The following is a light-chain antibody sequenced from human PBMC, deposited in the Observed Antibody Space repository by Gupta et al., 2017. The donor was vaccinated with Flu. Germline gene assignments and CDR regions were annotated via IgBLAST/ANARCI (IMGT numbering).Light chain of an antibody. CDR3: SAYTSSSTL. CDR1: SSDVGGYNY. J-gene: IGLJ3*02. V-gene: IGLV2-14*01. CDR2: EVS. Sequence: QSALTQPASVSGSPGQSITISCTGTSSDVGGYNYVSWYQQHPGKAPKLMIYEVSNRPSGVSNRFSGYKSGNTATLTISGVQAEDEADYYCSAYTSSSTLFGGGTKLTVL.